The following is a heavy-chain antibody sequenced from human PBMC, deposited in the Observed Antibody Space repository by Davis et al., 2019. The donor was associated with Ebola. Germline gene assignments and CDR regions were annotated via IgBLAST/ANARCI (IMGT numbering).Heavy chain of an antibody. CDR1: GFTLSSYW. CDR3: ARDLGIAVARAQRKGYYGMDV. D-gene: IGHD6-19*01. CDR2: IKSDGSSI. Sequence: HTGGSLRLSCVGSGFTLSSYWMYWVRQAPGKGLVWVSRIKSDGSSISYADSVKGRFTISRDNAKNSLYLQMNSLRAEDTAVYYCARDLGIAVARAQRKGYYGMDVWGQGTTVTVSS. V-gene: IGHV3-74*01. J-gene: IGHJ6*02.